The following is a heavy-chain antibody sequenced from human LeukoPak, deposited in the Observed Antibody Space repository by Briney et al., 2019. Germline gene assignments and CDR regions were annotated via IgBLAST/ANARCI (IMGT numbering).Heavy chain of an antibody. CDR1: GGSFSGYY. J-gene: IGHJ4*02. CDR3: ARSSGTGTFSY. Sequence: SETLSLTCAVYGGSFSGYYWAWIRQPPGKGLEWIGSVYYGRSPYFNPSLESRATISVDTSKNHFSLKMSSVTAADTAVYYCARSSGTGTFSYWGQGTLVTVSS. CDR2: VYYGRSP. D-gene: IGHD6-25*01. V-gene: IGHV4-39*02.